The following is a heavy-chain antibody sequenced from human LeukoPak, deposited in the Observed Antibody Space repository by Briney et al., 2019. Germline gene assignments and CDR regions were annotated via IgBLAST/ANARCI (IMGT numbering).Heavy chain of an antibody. CDR2: INPNSGGT. CDR1: GYTFTGYY. D-gene: IGHD1-26*01. CDR3: ARDSGSYSVDY. J-gene: IGHJ4*02. V-gene: IGHV1-2*02. Sequence: GASVTVSCTASGYTFTGYYMHWVRQAPGQGIEWMGWINPNSGGTNYAQKFQGRVTMTRDTSISTAYMELSRLRSDDTAVYYCARDSGSYSVDYWGQGTLVTVSS.